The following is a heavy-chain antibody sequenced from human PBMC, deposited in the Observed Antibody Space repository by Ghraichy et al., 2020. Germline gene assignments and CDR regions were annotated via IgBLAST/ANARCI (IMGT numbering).Heavy chain of an antibody. CDR3: AKEGGYCSGCRCLAARMDV. Sequence: GGSLRLSCAASGFTFSSFSMNWVRQAPGKGLEWVSYISRNSSTIYYADSVKGRFTISSDNAKNSLYLQMNSLRDEDTAVFYCAKEGGYCSGCRCLAARMDVWCQGTTVTVSS. CDR1: GFTFSSFS. V-gene: IGHV3-48*02. CDR2: ISRNSSTI. D-gene: IGHD2-15*01. J-gene: IGHJ6*02.